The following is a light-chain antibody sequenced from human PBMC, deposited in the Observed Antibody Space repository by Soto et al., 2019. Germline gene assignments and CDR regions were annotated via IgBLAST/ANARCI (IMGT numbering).Light chain of an antibody. V-gene: IGLV3-25*02. J-gene: IGLJ2*01. CDR3: QSADSTGVIGL. Sequence: SYELTRPPSMSVSPGQTARIPCSGDALSNQYTYWYQQRPGQAPVLLIYKDSERPSGIPERFSGSSSGTTVTLTISGVQAEDEAAYYCQSADSTGVIGLFGGGTKLTVL. CDR2: KDS. CDR1: ALSNQY.